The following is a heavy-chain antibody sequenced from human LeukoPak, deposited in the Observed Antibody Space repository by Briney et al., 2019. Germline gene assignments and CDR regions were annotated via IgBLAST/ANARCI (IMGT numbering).Heavy chain of an antibody. Sequence: SVKVSCKASGYTFTGYYMHWVRQAPGQGLEWMGGIIPIFGTANYAQKFQGRVTITADESTSTAYMELSSLRSEDTAVYYCASYSDVNYYFDYWGQGTLVTVSS. CDR1: GYTFTGYY. J-gene: IGHJ4*02. D-gene: IGHD6-13*01. V-gene: IGHV1-69*13. CDR3: ASYSDVNYYFDY. CDR2: IIPIFGTA.